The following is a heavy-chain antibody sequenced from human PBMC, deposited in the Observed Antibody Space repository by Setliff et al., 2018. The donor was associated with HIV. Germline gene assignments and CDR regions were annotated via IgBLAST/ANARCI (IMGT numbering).Heavy chain of an antibody. CDR1: GYTFTSYW. J-gene: IGHJ4*02. Sequence: GESLKISCKGSGYTFTSYWSGWVRQMPGKGLEWMGIIYPGDSDTRYSPSFQGRVTISADKSINTAYLRWSSLQASDTAMYYCARRASKASLDYWGQGTLVTVSS. CDR2: IYPGDSDT. V-gene: IGHV5-51*01. CDR3: ARRASKASLDY.